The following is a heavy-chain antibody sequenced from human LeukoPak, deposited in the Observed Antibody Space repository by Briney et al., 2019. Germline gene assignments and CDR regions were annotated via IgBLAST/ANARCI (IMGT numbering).Heavy chain of an antibody. J-gene: IGHJ4*02. V-gene: IGHV3-7*01. CDR1: EFIFSSYW. CDR3: ARHLSGVTGYTYGRGIGY. D-gene: IGHD5-18*01. CDR2: IKKDGSGK. Sequence: GGSLRLSCAASEFIFSSYWMHWVRQAPGKGLEWVANIKKDGSGKYYVDSVKGRFTISRDNAKKSLYLQMNSLRAEDTAVYYCARHLSGVTGYTYGRGIGYWGQGTLVTVSS.